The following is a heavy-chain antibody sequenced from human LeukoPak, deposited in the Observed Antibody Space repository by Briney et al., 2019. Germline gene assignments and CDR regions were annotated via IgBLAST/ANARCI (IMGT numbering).Heavy chain of an antibody. J-gene: IGHJ4*02. D-gene: IGHD1-26*01. CDR1: GFPLSTYW. CDR3: AKYSGSYYYPPNWDS. CDR2: MNQDGSEK. V-gene: IGHV3-7*03. Sequence: GSLRLSCVTSGFPLSTYWMMWVRQAPGKGLEWVANMNQDGSEKHYGDSVKGRFTISRDNAKNSLYLQMISLRAEDTAVYFCAKYSGSYYYPPNWDSWGQGTLVTVSS.